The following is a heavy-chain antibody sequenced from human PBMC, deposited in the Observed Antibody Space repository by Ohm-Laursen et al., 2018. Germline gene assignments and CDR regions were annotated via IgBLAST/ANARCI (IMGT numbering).Heavy chain of an antibody. CDR3: ARDGSGWSMDV. D-gene: IGHD6-13*01. CDR2: ISFTSDP. CDR1: GFTFSPTG. Sequence: SLRLSCAASGFTFSPTGMTWVRQAPGKGLEWVSTISFTSDPYYAESLRGRFTVSRDNTRNSVYLQMNSLRDEDTGVYYCARDGSGWSMDVWGQGTTVTVSS. J-gene: IGHJ6*02. V-gene: IGHV3-69-1*01.